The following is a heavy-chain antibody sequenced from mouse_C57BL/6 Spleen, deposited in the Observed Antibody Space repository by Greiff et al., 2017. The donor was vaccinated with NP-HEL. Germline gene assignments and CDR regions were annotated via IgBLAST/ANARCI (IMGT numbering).Heavy chain of an antibody. J-gene: IGHJ3*01. V-gene: IGHV1-64*01. CDR1: GYTFTSYW. Sequence: VQLQQPGAELVKPGASVKLSCKASGYTFTSYWMHWVKQRPGQGLEWIGMIHPNSGSTNYTEKFKSKATLSGDNSSSTAYMQLSSLTSEDSAVYYCASLYDGYYQGWFAYWGQGTLVTVSA. D-gene: IGHD2-3*01. CDR3: ASLYDGYYQGWFAY. CDR2: IHPNSGST.